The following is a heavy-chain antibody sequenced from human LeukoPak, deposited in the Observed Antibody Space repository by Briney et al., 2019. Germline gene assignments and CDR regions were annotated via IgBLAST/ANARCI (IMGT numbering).Heavy chain of an antibody. D-gene: IGHD6-19*01. J-gene: IGHJ6*02. V-gene: IGHV4-39*07. CDR1: GGSISSSSYY. CDR3: ARSKSMAVAGTAAVDV. CDR2: IYYSGST. Sequence: SETLSPTCTVSGGSISSSSYYWGWIRQPPGKGLEWIGSIYYSGSTYYNPSLKSRVTISVDTSKNQFSLKLSSVTAADTAVYYCARSKSMAVAGTAAVDVWGQGTTVTVSS.